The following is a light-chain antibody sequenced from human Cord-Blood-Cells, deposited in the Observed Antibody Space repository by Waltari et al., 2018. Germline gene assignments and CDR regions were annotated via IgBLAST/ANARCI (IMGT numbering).Light chain of an antibody. CDR2: EGS. J-gene: IGLJ3*02. Sequence: QSALTQPASVSGSPGQSITISCTGTISDVGSYNLVSWYQQHPGKAPKLMIYEGSKRPSGVSNRCSGVMSGNTASLTISGLQAEDEADYYCCSYAGSNWVFGGGTKLTVL. CDR1: ISDVGSYNL. CDR3: CSYAGSNWV. V-gene: IGLV2-23*01.